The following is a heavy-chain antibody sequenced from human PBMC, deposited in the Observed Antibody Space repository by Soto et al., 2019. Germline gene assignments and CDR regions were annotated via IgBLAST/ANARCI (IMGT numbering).Heavy chain of an antibody. V-gene: IGHV4-31*03. CDR3: ASLVDYDSSGYNL. J-gene: IGHJ5*02. Sequence: SETLSLTCTVSGGSISSGGYYWSWIRQHPGKGLEWIGYIYYSGRTYYNPSLKSRVTISVDTSKNQFSLELSSVTAADTAVYYCASLVDYDSSGYNLWGQRTLVTVSS. D-gene: IGHD3-22*01. CDR2: IYYSGRT. CDR1: GGSISSGGYY.